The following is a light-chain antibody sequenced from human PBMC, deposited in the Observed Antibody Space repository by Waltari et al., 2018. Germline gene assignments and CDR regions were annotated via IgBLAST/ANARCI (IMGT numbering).Light chain of an antibody. V-gene: IGLV2-23*01. J-gene: IGLJ1*01. CDR1: SSDVGGHNL. CDR3: CSYAGSRTFV. Sequence: QSALTQPASVSGSPGQSLPLPCTGTSSDVGGHNLVSWYQQHPGKAPKFIIYEGSKRPSGVSTRFSGSKSGNTASLTISGLQAEDEADYYCCSYAGSRTFVFGTGTKVTVL. CDR2: EGS.